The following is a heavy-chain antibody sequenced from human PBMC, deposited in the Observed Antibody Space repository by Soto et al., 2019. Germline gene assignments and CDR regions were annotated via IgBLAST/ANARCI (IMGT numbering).Heavy chain of an antibody. CDR3: ARGRPKYYGSGSRSPEAYYMDV. CDR1: GGSFSGYY. CDR2: INHSGST. J-gene: IGHJ6*03. D-gene: IGHD3-10*01. V-gene: IGHV4-34*01. Sequence: SETLSLTCAVYGGSFSGYYWSWIRQPPGKGLEWIGEINHSGSTNYNPSLKSRVTISVDTSKNQFSLKLSSVTAADTAGYYCARGRPKYYGSGSRSPEAYYMDVWGKGTTVTVSS.